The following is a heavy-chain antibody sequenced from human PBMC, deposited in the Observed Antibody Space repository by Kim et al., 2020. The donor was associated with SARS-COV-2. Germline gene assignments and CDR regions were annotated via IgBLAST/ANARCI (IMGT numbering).Heavy chain of an antibody. CDR3: AKEDYFGSGSYLGY. CDR1: GFTFSSYG. Sequence: GGSLRLSCAASGFTFSSYGMHWVRQAPGKGLEWVAVISYDGSNKYYADSVKGRFTLSRDNSKNTLYLQMNSLRAEDTAVYYCAKEDYFGSGSYLGYWGQG. D-gene: IGHD3-10*01. V-gene: IGHV3-30*18. J-gene: IGHJ4*02. CDR2: ISYDGSNK.